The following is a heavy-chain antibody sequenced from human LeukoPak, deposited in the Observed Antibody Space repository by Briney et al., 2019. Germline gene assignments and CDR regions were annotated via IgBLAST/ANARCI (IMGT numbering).Heavy chain of an antibody. D-gene: IGHD2-21*01. CDR1: GYTLTELS. Sequence: ASVKVSCKVSGYTLTELSMHWVRQAPGKGLEWMGGFDPKDGETIYAQKFQGRVTMPEDTSTDTAYMELSSLRSEDTAVYYCATVRWGLIRGWYFDLWGRGTLVTVSS. CDR2: FDPKDGET. CDR3: ATVRWGLIRGWYFDL. V-gene: IGHV1-24*01. J-gene: IGHJ2*01.